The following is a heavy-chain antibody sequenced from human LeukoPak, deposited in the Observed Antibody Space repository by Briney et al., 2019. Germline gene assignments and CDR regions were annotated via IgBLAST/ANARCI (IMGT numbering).Heavy chain of an antibody. CDR1: GGSISSYY. CDR2: IYYSGST. V-gene: IGHV4-59*01. CDR3: TREPPYYDFGGGSFDY. Sequence: SETLSLTCTVSGGSISSYYWSWIRQPPGKGLEWIGYIYYSGSTNYNPSLKSRVTISVDTSKNQFSLKLSSVTAADTAVYYCTREPPYYDFGGGSFDYWGQGTLVTVSS. J-gene: IGHJ4*02. D-gene: IGHD3-3*01.